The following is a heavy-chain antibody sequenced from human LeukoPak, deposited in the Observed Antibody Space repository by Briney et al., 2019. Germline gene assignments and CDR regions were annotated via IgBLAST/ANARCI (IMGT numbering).Heavy chain of an antibody. Sequence: GGSLRLSCAASGFTVSSNYMSWVRQAPGKGLEWVSVIYRGGSTHYAGSVEGRFTISRDKSKNTVYLQLNSLRAEDTAVYYCARFPDYGDPYWYFDLWGRGTLVTVSS. J-gene: IGHJ2*01. CDR1: GFTVSSNY. D-gene: IGHD4-17*01. V-gene: IGHV3-53*01. CDR3: ARFPDYGDPYWYFDL. CDR2: IYRGGST.